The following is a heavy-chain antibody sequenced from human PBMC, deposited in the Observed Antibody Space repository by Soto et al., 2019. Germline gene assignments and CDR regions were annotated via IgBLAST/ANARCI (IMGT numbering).Heavy chain of an antibody. D-gene: IGHD3-22*01. CDR3: AKARDSSGSRPHYYYYGMDV. CDR1: GFTFSSYA. J-gene: IGHJ6*02. Sequence: EVQLLESGGGLVQPGGSLRLSCAASGFTFSSYAMSWVRQAPGKGLEWVSAISGSGGSTYYADSVKGRFTSSRDNSKNTLYLQMNSLRAEDTAVYYCAKARDSSGSRPHYYYYGMDVWCQGTTVTVS. CDR2: ISGSGGST. V-gene: IGHV3-23*01.